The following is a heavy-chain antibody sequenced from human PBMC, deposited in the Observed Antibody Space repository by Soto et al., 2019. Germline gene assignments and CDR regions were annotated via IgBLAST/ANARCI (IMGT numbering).Heavy chain of an antibody. V-gene: IGHV3-53*01. J-gene: IGHJ4*02. CDR1: GFTVSSKY. D-gene: IGHD6-19*01. CDR2: IRSGGPT. CDR3: AKDYRGGWSRFDY. Sequence: GGSLRLSCAASGFTVSSKYMSWVRQAPGKGQEWVSLIRSGGPTYYADSVKGRFTISRDNSKNTLYLQMNSLRAEDTAVYYCAKDYRGGWSRFDYWGQGTLVTVSS.